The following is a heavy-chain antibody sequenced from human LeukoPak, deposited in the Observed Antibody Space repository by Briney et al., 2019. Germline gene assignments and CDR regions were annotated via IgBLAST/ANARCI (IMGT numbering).Heavy chain of an antibody. V-gene: IGHV5-51*01. Sequence: GESLKISCKHSGDTFSSYWIAWVRQMPGRGLEWIGIVYPSDSDARYSPSFEGQVTISADRSITTAYLQWSSLKASDTAIYYCARHRQQLGAFDIWGQGTVVIVSS. J-gene: IGHJ3*02. D-gene: IGHD1-1*01. CDR3: ARHRQQLGAFDI. CDR2: VYPSDSDA. CDR1: GDTFSSYW.